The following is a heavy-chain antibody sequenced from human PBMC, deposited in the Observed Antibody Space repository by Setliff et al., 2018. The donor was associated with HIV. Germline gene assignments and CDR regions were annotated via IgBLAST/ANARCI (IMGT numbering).Heavy chain of an antibody. J-gene: IGHJ3*02. D-gene: IGHD1-26*01. CDR3: ATGLDRSTINAGFDI. V-gene: IGHV1-69*13. CDR1: GGTLSNYA. Sequence: ASVKVSCKASGGTLSNYAINWVRQAPGQGLEWMGGIIPIFGTANHAQKLQGRVTITADEFTSTAYLELSSLTSEDTAVYYCATGLDRSTINAGFDIWGQGTMVTVSS. CDR2: IIPIFGTA.